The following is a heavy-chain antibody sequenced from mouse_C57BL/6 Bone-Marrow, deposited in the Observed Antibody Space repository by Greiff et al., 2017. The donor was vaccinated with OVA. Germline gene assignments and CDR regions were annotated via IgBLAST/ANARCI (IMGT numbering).Heavy chain of an antibody. CDR1: GFTFSDYY. D-gene: IGHD4-1*01. J-gene: IGHJ1*03. Sequence: EVKLMESGGGLVQPGGSLKLSCAASGFTFSDYYMYWVRQTPEKRLEWVAYISNGGGSTYYPDTVTGRFTISRDNANNTLYLQMCRLKSEDTAMYYCARPPGTSYWYFDVWGTGTTVTVSS. CDR3: ARPPGTSYWYFDV. V-gene: IGHV5-12*01. CDR2: ISNGGGST.